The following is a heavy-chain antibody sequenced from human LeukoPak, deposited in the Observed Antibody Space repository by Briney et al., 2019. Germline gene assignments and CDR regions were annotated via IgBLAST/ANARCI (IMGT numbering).Heavy chain of an antibody. CDR3: ARDRLSAHSLRFLGRGFDAFDI. Sequence: SETLSLTCTVSGGSISSYYWSWIRQPPGKGLEWIGYIYYSGSTNYNPSLKSRVTISVDTSKNQFSLKLSSVTAADTAVYYCARDRLSAHSLRFLGRGFDAFDIWGQGTMVTVSS. CDR1: GGSISSYY. V-gene: IGHV4-59*01. J-gene: IGHJ3*02. CDR2: IYYSGST. D-gene: IGHD3-3*01.